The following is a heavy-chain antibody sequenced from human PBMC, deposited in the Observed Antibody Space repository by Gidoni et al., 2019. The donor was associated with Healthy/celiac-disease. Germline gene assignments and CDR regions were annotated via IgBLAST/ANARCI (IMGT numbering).Heavy chain of an antibody. V-gene: IGHV3-43*01. CDR2: ISWDGGST. CDR3: AKDSNDYYGSGLVDY. CDR1: GFTFDDYT. D-gene: IGHD3-10*01. J-gene: IGHJ4*02. Sequence: EVQLVESGGVVVQPGGSLRLSCAASGFTFDDYTMHWVRQDPGKGLEWVSLISWDGGSTYYADSVKGRFTISRDNSKNSLYLQMNSLRTEDTALYYCAKDSNDYYGSGLVDYWGQGTLVTVSS.